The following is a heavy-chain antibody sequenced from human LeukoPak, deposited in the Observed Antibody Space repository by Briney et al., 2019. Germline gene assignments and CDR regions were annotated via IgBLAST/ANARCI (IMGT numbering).Heavy chain of an antibody. Sequence: ASVKVSCKASGYTFTSYYMHWVRQAPGQGLEWMGIINPSGGSTSYAQKFQGRVTITADESTSTAYMELSSLRSEDTAVYYCARDPSGSSSFADPWGQGTLVTVSS. V-gene: IGHV1-46*01. CDR3: ARDPSGSSSFADP. CDR1: GYTFTSYY. CDR2: INPSGGST. J-gene: IGHJ5*02. D-gene: IGHD6-13*01.